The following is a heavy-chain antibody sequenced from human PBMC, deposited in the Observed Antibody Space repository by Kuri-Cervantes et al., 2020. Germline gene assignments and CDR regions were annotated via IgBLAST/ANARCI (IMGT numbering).Heavy chain of an antibody. Sequence: GGSLRLSCAASRFTFSSYAMHWVRQAPGKGLEWVANIKQDGSEKYYVDSVKGRFTISRDNAKNSLYLQMNSLRAEDAAVYYCARTYGDYVFFHFDYWGQGTLVTVSS. CDR2: IKQDGSEK. V-gene: IGHV3-7*01. J-gene: IGHJ4*02. CDR3: ARTYGDYVFFHFDY. D-gene: IGHD4-17*01. CDR1: RFTFSSYA.